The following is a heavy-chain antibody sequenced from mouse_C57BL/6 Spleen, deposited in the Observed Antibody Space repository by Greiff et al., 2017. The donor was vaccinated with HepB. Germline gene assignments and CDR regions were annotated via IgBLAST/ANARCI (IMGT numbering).Heavy chain of an antibody. CDR3: ARGGYGSSPWAMDY. J-gene: IGHJ4*01. CDR1: GYTFTSYW. V-gene: IGHV1-59*01. D-gene: IGHD1-1*01. CDR2: IDPSDSYT. Sequence: QVQLQQSGAELVRPGTSVKLSCKASGYTFTSYWMHWVKQRPGQGLEWIGVIDPSDSYTNYNQKFKGKATLTVDTSSSTAYMQLSSLTSEDSAVYYCARGGYGSSPWAMDYWGQGTSVTVSS.